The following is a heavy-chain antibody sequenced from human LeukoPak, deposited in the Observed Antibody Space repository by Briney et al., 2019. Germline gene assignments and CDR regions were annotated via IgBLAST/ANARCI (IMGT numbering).Heavy chain of an antibody. CDR2: ISDNGGGP. Sequence: PGGSLRLSCVVSGFIFRDYAMSWVCQAPGEGLEWVAGISDNGGGPYYADSLKGRFTISRDNSKNILYLQMNSLRAEDTAVYYCAKEIGRLGVPLYDYWGRGTLVTASS. J-gene: IGHJ4*02. CDR1: GFIFRDYA. V-gene: IGHV3-23*01. CDR3: AKEIGRLGVPLYDY. D-gene: IGHD3/OR15-3a*01.